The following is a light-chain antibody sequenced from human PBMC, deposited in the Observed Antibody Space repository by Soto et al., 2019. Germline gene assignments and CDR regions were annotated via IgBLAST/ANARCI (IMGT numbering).Light chain of an antibody. V-gene: IGKV3D-15*02. CDR1: ESVSSN. Sequence: VGMNQSAATLSVSPVERATLSCRPSESVSSNLAWYQQRPGQAPRLVIYGASNTATGIPARFSGSGSGTEFTLPISRLEPEDFAVYYCQQYGSSPQLTFGGGTKV. J-gene: IGKJ4*01. CDR3: QQYGSSPQLT. CDR2: GAS.